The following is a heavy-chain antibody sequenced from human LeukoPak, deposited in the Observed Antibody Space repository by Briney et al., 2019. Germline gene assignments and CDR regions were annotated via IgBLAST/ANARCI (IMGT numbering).Heavy chain of an antibody. V-gene: IGHV3-9*01. J-gene: IGHJ4*02. CDR3: AKDKFPLGGGSSWYFDY. Sequence: GGSLRLSCAASGFIFSNYAMHWVRQAPGKGLEWVSGISWNSGSIGYADSVKGRFTISRDNAKNSLYLQMNSLRAEDTALYYCAKDKFPLGGGSSWYFDYWGQGTLVTVSS. CDR2: ISWNSGSI. D-gene: IGHD6-13*01. CDR1: GFIFSNYA.